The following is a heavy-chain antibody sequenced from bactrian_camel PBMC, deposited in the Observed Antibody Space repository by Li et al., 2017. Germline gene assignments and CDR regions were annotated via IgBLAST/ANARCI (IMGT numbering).Heavy chain of an antibody. CDR3: VKGSPRAPWGDYGPLSAEYEFNY. CDR1: GFTFNSHL. J-gene: IGHJ4*01. Sequence: HVQLVESGGGLVQPGGSLRLSCAASGFTFNSHLMRWVRQAPGKGLEWVSSIYADGISTFYADSVKGRFTISRDNTKNMLYLQMNSLKSEDTALYYCVKGSPRAPWGDYGPLSAEYEFNYWGQGTQVTVS. D-gene: IGHD4*01. V-gene: IGHV3-2*01. CDR2: IYADGIST.